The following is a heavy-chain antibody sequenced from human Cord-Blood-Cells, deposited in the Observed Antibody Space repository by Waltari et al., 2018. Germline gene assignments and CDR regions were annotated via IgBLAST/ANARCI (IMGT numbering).Heavy chain of an antibody. CDR3: ARHGGGPANWFDP. CDR1: GGSISSSSYY. CDR2: IYYSGST. J-gene: IGHJ5*02. D-gene: IGHD3-16*01. V-gene: IGHV4-39*01. Sequence: QLQLQESGPGLVKPSETLSLTCTVSGGSISSSSYYWGWIRQPPGKGLEWIGSIYYSGSTYSNPPPKGRVTISVDTSKNQFSLKLSSVTAADTAVYYCARHGGGPANWFDPWGQGTLVTVSS.